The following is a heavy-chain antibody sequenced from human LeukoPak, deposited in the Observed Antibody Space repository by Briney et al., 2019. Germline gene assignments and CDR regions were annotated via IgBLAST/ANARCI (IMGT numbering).Heavy chain of an antibody. D-gene: IGHD6-13*01. CDR1: GDSISSYY. V-gene: IGHV4-59*08. J-gene: IGHJ4*02. Sequence: SETLSLTCAVSGDSISSYYRGCIRQPPGKGLEWIGYIYYDGSTNYNPSLKSRVTISVDTCKNQFTLMLRSVTASNTVLYDCAIRHRSSWYHDYWGQGTLVTVSS. CDR3: AIRHRSSWYHDY. CDR2: IYYDGST.